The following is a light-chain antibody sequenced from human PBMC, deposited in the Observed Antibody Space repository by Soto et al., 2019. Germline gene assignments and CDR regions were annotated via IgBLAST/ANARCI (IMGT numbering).Light chain of an antibody. CDR3: QQVESYPST. Sequence: EIVMTQSPATLSVSPGERATLSCRASQSVSSNLAWYQQKPGQAPRLLIYGASTRATDIPARFSGSGSGTDFTLTISSLQPEDFATYFCQQVESYPSTFGGGTKVDIK. V-gene: IGKV3-15*01. J-gene: IGKJ4*01. CDR2: GAS. CDR1: QSVSSN.